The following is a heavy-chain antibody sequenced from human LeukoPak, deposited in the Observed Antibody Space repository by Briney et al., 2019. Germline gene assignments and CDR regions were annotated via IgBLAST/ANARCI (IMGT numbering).Heavy chain of an antibody. CDR2: ISSTSNYI. D-gene: IGHD1-26*01. V-gene: IGHV3-21*01. Sequence: GGSLRLSCAASGFTFSTYAISWVRQAQGKGLEWVSCISSTSNYIFYADSVRGRFTISRDNAKNSLYLQMDSLRAEDTAVYYCARGGIITSYAFEIWGQGAMVTVSS. CDR3: ARGGIITSYAFEI. CDR1: GFTFSTYA. J-gene: IGHJ3*02.